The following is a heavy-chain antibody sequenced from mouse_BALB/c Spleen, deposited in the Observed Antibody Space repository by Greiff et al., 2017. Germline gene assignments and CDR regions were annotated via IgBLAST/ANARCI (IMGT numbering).Heavy chain of an antibody. D-gene: IGHD4-1*01. J-gene: IGHJ4*01. V-gene: IGHV2-9*02. CDR1: GFSLTSYG. CDR2: IWAGGST. Sequence: VKLVESGPGLVAPSQSLSITCTVSGFSLTSYGVHWVRQPPGKGLEWLGVIWAGGSTNYNSALMSRLSISKDNSKSQVFLKMNSLQTDDTAMYYCARGGLGRGYYYAMDYWGQGTSVTVSS. CDR3: ARGGLGRGYYYAMDY.